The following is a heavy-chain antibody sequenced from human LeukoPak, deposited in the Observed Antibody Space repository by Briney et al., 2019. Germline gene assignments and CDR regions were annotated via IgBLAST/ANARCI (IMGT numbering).Heavy chain of an antibody. V-gene: IGHV1-2*06. D-gene: IGHD2-21*01. CDR3: ARDYGPYPGCSWFDP. Sequence: ASVKVSCKASGYTFTGYYIHWVRQAPGQGLEWMGRINCNGVGTSYAQKFQGRVTMTRDTSISTAYMELDRLTSDDTAVYYCARDYGPYPGCSWFDPWGQGTLVTVSS. CDR2: INCNGVGT. J-gene: IGHJ5*02. CDR1: GYTFTGYY.